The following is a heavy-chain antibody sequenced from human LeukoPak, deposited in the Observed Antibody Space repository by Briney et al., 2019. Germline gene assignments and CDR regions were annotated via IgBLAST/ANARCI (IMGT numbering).Heavy chain of an antibody. CDR2: IYYSGST. CDR1: GGSISSTSYY. CDR3: AKAGVRYFDSSGLYAFDF. Sequence: PSETLPLTCAVSGGSISSTSYYWAWIRQPPGKGLEWIGTIYYSGSTYHNPSLKSRVTMSVDTSRNQFSLKLSSVDAADTAVYYSAKAGVRYFDSSGLYAFDFWGQGTTVTVSS. D-gene: IGHD3-22*01. J-gene: IGHJ3*01. V-gene: IGHV4-39*01.